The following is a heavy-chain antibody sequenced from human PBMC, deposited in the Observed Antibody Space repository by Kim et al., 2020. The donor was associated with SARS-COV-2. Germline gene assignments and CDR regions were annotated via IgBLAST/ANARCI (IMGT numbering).Heavy chain of an antibody. CDR3: ARDLTTVTTYYYYYGMDV. V-gene: IGHV7-4-1*02. J-gene: IGHJ6*02. Sequence: ASVKVSCKASGYTFTSYAMNWVRQAPGQGLEWMGWINTNTGNPTYAQGFTGRFVFSLDTSVSTAYLQISSLKAEDTAVYYCARDLTTVTTYYYYYGMDVWGQGTTVTVSS. D-gene: IGHD4-17*01. CDR1: GYTFTSYA. CDR2: INTNTGNP.